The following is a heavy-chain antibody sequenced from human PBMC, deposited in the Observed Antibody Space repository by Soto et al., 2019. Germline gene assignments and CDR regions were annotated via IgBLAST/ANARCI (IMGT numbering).Heavy chain of an antibody. V-gene: IGHV3-23*01. CDR3: ASKLACGSPSDH. CDR1: GFTFSNYA. J-gene: IGHJ4*02. CDR2: IGGSSAPT. D-gene: IGHD1-7*01. Sequence: EVQLLESGGGLVQPGGSLRLSCAASGFTFSNYAMNWVRQAPGKGLEWVSTIGGSSAPTYYADSVRGRFTISRDNSKNTLYLQMNSVIYDDTAIYFCASKLACGSPSDHGGQGSLVTVSS.